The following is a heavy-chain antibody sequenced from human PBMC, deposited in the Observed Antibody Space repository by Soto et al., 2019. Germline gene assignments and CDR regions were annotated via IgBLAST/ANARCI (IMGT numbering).Heavy chain of an antibody. CDR2: IYHSGST. CDR3: AAGGGLPRYY. Sequence: QLQLQESGSGLVKPSQTLSLTCAVSGGSISSGGYSWSWIRQPPGKGLEWIGYIYHSGSTYYNPPHKRRVTIPGDRSKNQVSLKLSSVTAADTAVYYCAAGGGLPRYYWGQGTLVTVSS. D-gene: IGHD5-12*01. V-gene: IGHV4-30-2*01. J-gene: IGHJ4*02. CDR1: GGSISSGGYS.